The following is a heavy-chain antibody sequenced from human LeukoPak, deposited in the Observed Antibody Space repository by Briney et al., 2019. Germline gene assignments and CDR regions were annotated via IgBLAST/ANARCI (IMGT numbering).Heavy chain of an antibody. CDR3: ARSYSSGWYQRNGMDV. J-gene: IGHJ6*02. V-gene: IGHV3-48*04. D-gene: IGHD6-19*01. CDR2: ISSSSSTI. CDR1: GFTFSSYS. Sequence: GGSLRLSCAASGFTFSSYSMNWVRQAPGKGLEWVSYISSSSSTIYYADSVKGRFTISRDNAKNSLYLQMNSLRAEDTAVYYCARSYSSGWYQRNGMDVWGQGTTVTVSS.